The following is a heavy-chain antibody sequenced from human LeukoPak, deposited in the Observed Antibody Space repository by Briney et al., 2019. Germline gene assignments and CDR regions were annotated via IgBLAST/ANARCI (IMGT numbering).Heavy chain of an antibody. CDR1: GGSVSSGSYY. V-gene: IGHV4-61*01. D-gene: IGHD6-6*01. CDR3: ARCSPVEYSSSSHPRGSEFDY. J-gene: IGHJ4*02. CDR2: IYYSGST. Sequence: PSETLSLTCTVSGGSVSSGSYYWSWIRQPPGKGLEWIGYIYYSGSTNYNPSLKSRVTISVDTSKNQFSLKLSSVTAADTAVYYCARCSPVEYSSSSHPRGSEFDYWGQGTLVTVSS.